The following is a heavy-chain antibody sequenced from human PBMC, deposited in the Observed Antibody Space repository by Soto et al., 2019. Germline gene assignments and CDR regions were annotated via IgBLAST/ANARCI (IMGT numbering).Heavy chain of an antibody. CDR2: IYSGGST. V-gene: IGHV3-53*01. D-gene: IGHD4-17*01. Sequence: EVQLVESGGGLIQPGGSLRLSCAASGFTVSSNYMSWVRQAPGKGLEWVSVIYSGGSTYYADSVKGRFTISRDNSKNTRYLQMNSLRAEDTAVYYCASSTVTDQFDYWGQGTLVTVSS. CDR3: ASSTVTDQFDY. J-gene: IGHJ4*02. CDR1: GFTVSSNY.